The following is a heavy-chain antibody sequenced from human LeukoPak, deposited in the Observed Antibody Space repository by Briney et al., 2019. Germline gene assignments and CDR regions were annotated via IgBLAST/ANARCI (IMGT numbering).Heavy chain of an antibody. D-gene: IGHD3-16*01. CDR2: ISSSSSYI. V-gene: IGHV3-21*01. J-gene: IGHJ4*02. Sequence: GGSLRLSCAASGSTFSSYSMNWVRQAPGKGLEWVSSISSSSSYIYYADSVKGRFTISRDNAKNSLYLQMNSLRAEDTAVYYCARERRLGGSYLDYWGQGTLVTVSS. CDR1: GSTFSSYS. CDR3: ARERRLGGSYLDY.